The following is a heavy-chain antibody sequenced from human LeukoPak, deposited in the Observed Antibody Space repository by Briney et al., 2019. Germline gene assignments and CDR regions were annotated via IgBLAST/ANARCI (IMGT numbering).Heavy chain of an antibody. CDR3: ASITAVAGSLGDY. Sequence: ASVKVSCKASGYTFTSYDINWVRQATGQGLEWMGWMNPNSGSTGYAQKFQGRVTMTRNTSISTAYMELSSLRSEDTAVYYCASITAVAGSLGDYWGQGTLVTVSS. CDR1: GYTFTSYD. V-gene: IGHV1-8*01. CDR2: MNPNSGST. J-gene: IGHJ4*02. D-gene: IGHD6-19*01.